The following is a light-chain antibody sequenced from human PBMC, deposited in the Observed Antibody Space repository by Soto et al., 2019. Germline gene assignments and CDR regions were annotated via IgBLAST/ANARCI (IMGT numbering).Light chain of an antibody. CDR2: GIS. CDR1: QSFSTY. J-gene: IGKJ4*01. Sequence: DIQMTQSPSTLSASIGDTVTITCRASQSFSTYLAWYQQKPGKVPKLLISGISTLQSGVPSRFSGSGYGTEFTLTISNLQPEDVATYYCQKYNTAPLTFGGGTKVDI. CDR3: QKYNTAPLT. V-gene: IGKV1-27*01.